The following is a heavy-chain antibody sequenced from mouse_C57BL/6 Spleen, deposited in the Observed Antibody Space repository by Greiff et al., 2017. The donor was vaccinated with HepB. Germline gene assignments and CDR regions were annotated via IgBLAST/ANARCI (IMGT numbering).Heavy chain of an antibody. CDR1: GFTFTDYY. V-gene: IGHV1-36*01. Sequence: VQLKQSGPVLVKPGPSVKISCKASGFTFTDYYMHWVKQSHGKSLEWIGLVYPYNGGTSYNQKFKGKATLTVDTSSSTAYMELNSLTSEDSAVYDCARTYDSTTLWYFDVWGTGTTVTVSS. J-gene: IGHJ1*03. D-gene: IGHD2-4*01. CDR2: VYPYNGGT. CDR3: ARTYDSTTLWYFDV.